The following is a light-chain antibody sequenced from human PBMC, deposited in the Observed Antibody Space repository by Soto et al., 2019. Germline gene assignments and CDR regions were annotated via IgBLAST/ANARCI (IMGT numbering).Light chain of an antibody. Sequence: QSVLTQPPSVSEAPGQRVTISCTGSSSNIGAGYEAHWYQQVPGTAPKLLIYENNNRPSGVPDRFSGSKSVTAASLAITGLQAEDEAEYYCQSYDSSLSGYVLGNGTKRTVL. CDR2: ENN. J-gene: IGLJ1*01. CDR1: SSNIGAGYE. CDR3: QSYDSSLSGYV. V-gene: IGLV1-40*01.